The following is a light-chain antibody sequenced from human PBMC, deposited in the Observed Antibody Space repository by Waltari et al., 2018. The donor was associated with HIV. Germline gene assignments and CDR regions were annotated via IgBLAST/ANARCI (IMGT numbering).Light chain of an antibody. CDR2: KAS. J-gene: IGKJ1*01. V-gene: IGKV1-5*03. CDR1: QSISSW. Sequence: DIQMTQSPSTLSASVGDSVIITCRASQSISSWLAWYQQKPGKAPKLLIYKASTLKSGVASRFSGSGSGTEFTLTIISLQPDDLATYYCQQYNSYSRAFGQGTKVEI. CDR3: QQYNSYSRA.